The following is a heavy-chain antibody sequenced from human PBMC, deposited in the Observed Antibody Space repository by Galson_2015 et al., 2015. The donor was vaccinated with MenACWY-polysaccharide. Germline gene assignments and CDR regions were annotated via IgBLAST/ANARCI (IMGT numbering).Heavy chain of an antibody. D-gene: IGHD3-3*01. CDR2: ISGSGIDI. V-gene: IGHV3-21*01. CDR1: GFSITSYA. Sequence: SLRLSCAVSGFSITSYAVNWVRQAPGKGLEWVAVISGSGIDIRYADSVKGRFTVSGDNAENSLYLQMNSLRAEDTAVYYCARARSWSGYFAFDFWGQGTMVTVSS. CDR3: ARARSWSGYFAFDF. J-gene: IGHJ3*01.